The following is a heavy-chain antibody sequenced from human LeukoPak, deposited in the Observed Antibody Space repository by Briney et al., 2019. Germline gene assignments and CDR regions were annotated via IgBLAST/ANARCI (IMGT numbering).Heavy chain of an antibody. J-gene: IGHJ4*02. CDR1: GFTFSSYA. V-gene: IGHV3-23*01. CDR3: AKDMTRSRACYFDY. CDR2: ISGSGGST. D-gene: IGHD2-2*01. Sequence: QTGGSLRLSCAASGFTFSSYAMSWVRQAPGKGLEWVSAISGSGGSTYYADSVKGRFTISRDNSKNTLYLQMNSLRAEDTAVYYCAKDMTRSRACYFDYWGQGTLVTVSS.